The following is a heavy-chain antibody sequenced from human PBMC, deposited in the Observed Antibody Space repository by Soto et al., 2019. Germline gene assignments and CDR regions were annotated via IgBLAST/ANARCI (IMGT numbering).Heavy chain of an antibody. CDR1: GFTFSSYA. CDR2: ISGSGGST. J-gene: IGHJ6*02. V-gene: IGHV3-23*01. Sequence: EVQLLESGGGLVQPGGSLRLSCAASGFTFSSYAMSWVRQAPGKGLEWVSAISGSGGSTYYADSVKGRFTISRDNSKNTLYLQMNSLRAEDTAVYYCAKDLTRMQVVPAADLDVWGQGTTVTVSS. CDR3: AKDLTRMQVVPAADLDV. D-gene: IGHD2-2*01.